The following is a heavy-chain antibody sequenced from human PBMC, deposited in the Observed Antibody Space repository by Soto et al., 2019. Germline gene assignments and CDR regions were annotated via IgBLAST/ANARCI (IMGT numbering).Heavy chain of an antibody. D-gene: IGHD3-16*02. CDR2: ISSSSSYI. CDR1: GFTFSSYS. V-gene: IGHV3-21*01. Sequence: KAGGSLRLSCAASGFTFSSYSMNWVRQAPGKGLEWVSSISSSSSYIYYADSVKGRFTISRDNAKNSLYLQMNSLRAEDTAVYYCARDGGGAIPFDYWGQGTLVTVSS. CDR3: ARDGGGAIPFDY. J-gene: IGHJ4*02.